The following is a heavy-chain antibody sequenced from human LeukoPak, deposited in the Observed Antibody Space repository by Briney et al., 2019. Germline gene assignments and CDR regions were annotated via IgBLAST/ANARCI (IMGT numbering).Heavy chain of an antibody. CDR1: GGSISSSRYY. D-gene: IGHD3-9*01. CDR2: IFYSGST. Sequence: KSSETLSLTCTVSGGSISSSRYYWGWIRQPPGKGLKWIGTIFYSGSTYYNPSLKSRVTISVDTSRIQFSLKLTSVTAADTAVYYCARFDDILTGYYGYIDYWGQGTLVTVSS. CDR3: ARFDDILTGYYGYIDY. V-gene: IGHV4-39*07. J-gene: IGHJ4*02.